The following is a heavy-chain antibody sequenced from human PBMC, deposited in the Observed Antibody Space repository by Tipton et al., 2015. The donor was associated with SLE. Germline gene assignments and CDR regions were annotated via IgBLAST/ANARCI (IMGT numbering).Heavy chain of an antibody. CDR1: GFTFSSYA. Sequence: SLRLSCAASGFTFSSYAMSWVRQAPGKGLEWVAVISYDGSNKYYADSVKGRFTISRDNSKNTLYLQMSSLRAEDTAVYYCVRGSYYDFWSGYYPYFDYWGQGTLVTVSS. CDR2: ISYDGSNK. J-gene: IGHJ4*02. V-gene: IGHV3-30*14. D-gene: IGHD3-3*01. CDR3: VRGSYYDFWSGYYPYFDY.